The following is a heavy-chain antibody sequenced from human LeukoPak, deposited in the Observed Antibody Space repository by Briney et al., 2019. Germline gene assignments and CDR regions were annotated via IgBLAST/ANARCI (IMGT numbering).Heavy chain of an antibody. CDR2: IDQGGSVR. CDR3: ARDPESSSFDL. J-gene: IGHJ4*02. CDR1: GFSFSTYW. D-gene: IGHD6-13*01. V-gene: IGHV3-7*01. Sequence: PGGSLRLSCAASGFSFSTYWMSWVRQTPEKGLEFVANIDQGGSVRNHMDSLKGRCTISRDNAKKSLYLEINSLRADDTAVYYCARDPESSSFDLWGRGALVTVSS.